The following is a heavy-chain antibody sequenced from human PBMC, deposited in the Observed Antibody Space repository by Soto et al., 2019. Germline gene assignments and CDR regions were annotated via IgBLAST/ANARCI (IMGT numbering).Heavy chain of an antibody. Sequence: SVKVSCKASGGTFSSYAISWVRQAPGQGLEWMGGIIPIFGTANYAQKFQGRVTITADESTSTAYMELSSLRSEDTAVYYCARGSPVGHDYGDSDYYYGMDVWGQGTTVTVSS. D-gene: IGHD4-17*01. CDR2: IIPIFGTA. J-gene: IGHJ6*02. V-gene: IGHV1-69*13. CDR1: GGTFSSYA. CDR3: ARGSPVGHDYGDSDYYYGMDV.